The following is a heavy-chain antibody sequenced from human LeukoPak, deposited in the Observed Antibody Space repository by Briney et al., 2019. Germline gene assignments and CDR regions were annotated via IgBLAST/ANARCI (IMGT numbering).Heavy chain of an antibody. Sequence: SETLSLTCTVSGGSITAYYWSWIRQPPGKGLEWLGYIYHSGTTNYNPSLKSRVTISVETSKSQFSLRLTSVTAADTAVYYCAQKAPYSPGYSQNWGQGTLVTVSS. D-gene: IGHD2-15*01. J-gene: IGHJ1*01. V-gene: IGHV4-59*01. CDR1: GGSITAYY. CDR2: IYHSGTT. CDR3: AQKAPYSPGYSQN.